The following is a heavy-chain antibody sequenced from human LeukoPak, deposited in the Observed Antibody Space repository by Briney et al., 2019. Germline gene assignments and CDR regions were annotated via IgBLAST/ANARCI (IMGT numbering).Heavy chain of an antibody. Sequence: GRSLRLSCAASGFTFSSYAMHWVRQAPGKGLEWAAVISYDGSNKYYADSVKGRFTISRDNSKNTLYLQMNSLRAEDTAVYYCARTSDSYGTGWYFDLWGRGTLVTVSS. V-gene: IGHV3-30*04. D-gene: IGHD5-18*01. CDR3: ARTSDSYGTGWYFDL. CDR2: ISYDGSNK. J-gene: IGHJ2*01. CDR1: GFTFSSYA.